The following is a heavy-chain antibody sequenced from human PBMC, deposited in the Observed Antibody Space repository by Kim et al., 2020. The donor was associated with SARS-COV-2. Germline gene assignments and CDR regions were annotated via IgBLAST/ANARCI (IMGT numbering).Heavy chain of an antibody. V-gene: IGHV3-48*03. D-gene: IGHD4-17*01. Sequence: GGSLRLSCAASGFTFSSYEMNWVRQAPGKGLEWVSYISSSVITIYYADSVKGRVTISRDNAKNSLYLQMNSLRAEYTAVYYCARSTVTYDYWGRGTLVTVSS. CDR3: ARSTVTYDY. CDR1: GFTFSSYE. J-gene: IGHJ4*02. CDR2: ISSSVITI.